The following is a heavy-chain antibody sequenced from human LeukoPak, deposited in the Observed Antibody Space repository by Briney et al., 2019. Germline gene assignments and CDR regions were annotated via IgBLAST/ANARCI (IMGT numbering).Heavy chain of an antibody. D-gene: IGHD5-12*01. V-gene: IGHV3-11*01. CDR1: GFTFSDYY. CDR2: ITNSGDMI. J-gene: IGHJ6*03. CDR3: ARVATGYYYMDV. Sequence: GGSLRLSCAASGFTFSDYYMSWIRQAPGKGLEWVSYITNSGDMIYPADSMEGRFTISRDNDKNSLYLQMNSLRAEDTAVYYCARVATGYYYMDVWGKGTTVTISS.